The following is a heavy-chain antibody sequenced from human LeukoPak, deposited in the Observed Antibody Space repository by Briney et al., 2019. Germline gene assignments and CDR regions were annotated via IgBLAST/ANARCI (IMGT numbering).Heavy chain of an antibody. CDR1: GFTFSSYA. Sequence: QPGGSLRLSCAASGFTFSSYAMNWVRQAPGKGLEWVSAISGGGGNTYYADSVKGRLTISRDNSKNTLYLQMDSLRAEDTAVYYCAKRYCSGGSCSYYYYYGMDVWGQGTTVTVSS. CDR2: ISGGGGNT. CDR3: AKRYCSGGSCSYYYYYGMDV. D-gene: IGHD2-15*01. V-gene: IGHV3-23*01. J-gene: IGHJ6*02.